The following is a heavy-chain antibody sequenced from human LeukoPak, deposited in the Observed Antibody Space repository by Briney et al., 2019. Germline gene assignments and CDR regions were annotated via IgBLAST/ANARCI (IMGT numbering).Heavy chain of an antibody. J-gene: IGHJ5*02. D-gene: IGHD2-15*01. CDR2: IYYSGST. CDR3: ARVGVVAATASEPLVEYNWFDP. V-gene: IGHV4-4*02. Sequence: PSGTLSLTCAVSGGSISSSNRWSWVRQPPGKGLEWIGSIYYSGSTYYNPSLKSRVTISVDTSKNQFSLKLSSVTAADTAVYYCARVGVVAATASEPLVEYNWFDPWGQGTLVTVSS. CDR1: GGSISSSNR.